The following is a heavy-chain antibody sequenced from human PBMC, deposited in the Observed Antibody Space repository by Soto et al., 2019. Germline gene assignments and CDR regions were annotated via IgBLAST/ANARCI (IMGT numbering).Heavy chain of an antibody. V-gene: IGHV1-18*01. Sequence: GASVKVSCKASGYTFTSYGISWVRQAPGQGLEWMGWISAYNGNTNYAQKLQGRVTMTTDTSTSTAYMELRSLRSDDTAVYYCARDMKGLYPLVAFDIWGQGTMVTVSS. J-gene: IGHJ3*02. D-gene: IGHD2-8*01. CDR2: ISAYNGNT. CDR3: ARDMKGLYPLVAFDI. CDR1: GYTFTSYG.